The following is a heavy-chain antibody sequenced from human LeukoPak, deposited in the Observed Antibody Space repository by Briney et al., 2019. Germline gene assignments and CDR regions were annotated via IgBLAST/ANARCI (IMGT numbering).Heavy chain of an antibody. J-gene: IGHJ5*02. Sequence: GRSLRLSCAASGFTFSNYGMHWVRQAPGKGLSWVAFIWHDGSNKYYADSVKGRFTIARDNSRNTMYLQMNSLRAEDTAVYYCVRVGGNELPDATNPNRFDPWGQGTLVTVSS. CDR2: IWHDGSNK. D-gene: IGHD2-2*01. V-gene: IGHV3-33*01. CDR1: GFTFSNYG. CDR3: VRVGGNELPDATNPNRFDP.